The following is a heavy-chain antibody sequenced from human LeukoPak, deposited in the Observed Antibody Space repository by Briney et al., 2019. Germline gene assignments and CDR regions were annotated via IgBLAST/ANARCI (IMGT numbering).Heavy chain of an antibody. CDR1: GFTFSSYG. D-gene: IGHD3-10*01. J-gene: IGHJ4*02. CDR3: GRLWFGKLYLPFDY. V-gene: IGHV3-30*02. Sequence: PGGSLRLSCAASGFTFSSYGMHWVRQAPGKGLGWVAFIRYDGSNKYYTDSVKGRFTISRDNSKNTLYLQMHSLRVEDTAVYYCGRLWFGKLYLPFDYWGQGSLVTVSS. CDR2: IRYDGSNK.